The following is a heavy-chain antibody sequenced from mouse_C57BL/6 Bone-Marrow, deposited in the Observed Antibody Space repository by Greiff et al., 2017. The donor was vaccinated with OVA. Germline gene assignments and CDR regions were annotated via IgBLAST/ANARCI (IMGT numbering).Heavy chain of an antibody. V-gene: IGHV1-81*01. Sequence: QVQLQQSGAELARPGASVKLSCKASGYTFTSYGISWVKQRTGQGLEWIGESYPRSGNTYYNEKFKGKATLTADKSSSTAYMELRSLTSEDSAVYFCARAGFRVPFWNYDGWGTGTTVTVSS. J-gene: IGHJ1*03. CDR3: ARAGFRVPFWNYDG. D-gene: IGHD2-2*01. CDR1: GYTFTSYG. CDR2: SYPRSGNT.